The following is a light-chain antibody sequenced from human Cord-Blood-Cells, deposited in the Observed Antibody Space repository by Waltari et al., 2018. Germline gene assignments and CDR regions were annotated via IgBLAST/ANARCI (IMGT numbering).Light chain of an antibody. Sequence: AIRMTQSPFSLSASVGDRVTITCWASQGISSYLAWYQQKPAKAPKLFIYYASSLQSWVPSRFSGSGSGTDYTLTISSLQPEDFATYYCQQYYSTPITFGQGTRLEIK. V-gene: IGKV1D-43*01. J-gene: IGKJ5*01. CDR2: YAS. CDR1: QGISSY. CDR3: QQYYSTPIT.